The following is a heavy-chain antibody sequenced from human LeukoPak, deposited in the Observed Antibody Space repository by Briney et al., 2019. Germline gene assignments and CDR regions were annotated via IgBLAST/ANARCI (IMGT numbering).Heavy chain of an antibody. V-gene: IGHV4-61*02. J-gene: IGHJ3*02. CDR2: ISTSGTS. CDR3: ARDMYYNPVRFDI. CDR1: GGSISSGSYY. Sequence: SETLSLTCTVSGGSISSGSYYWSWIRQPAGKGLEWIGRISTSGTSNYNPSLNSRVTISLDTSKNQFPLRLSSVTAADTAVYYCARDMYYNPVRFDIWGQGTMVTVSS. D-gene: IGHD3-10*01.